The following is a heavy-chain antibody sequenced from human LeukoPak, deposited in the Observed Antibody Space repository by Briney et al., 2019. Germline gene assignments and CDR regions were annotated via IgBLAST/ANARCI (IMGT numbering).Heavy chain of an antibody. D-gene: IGHD3-16*01. CDR3: AKKTPSLGSFDY. CDR2: ISYDGSNK. Sequence: GGSLRLSCAASGFTFSSYAMHWVRQAPGKGLEWVAVISYDGSNKYYADSVKGRFTISRDNSKDTLYLQMNSLRAEDTAVYYCAKKTPSLGSFDYWGQGTLVTVSS. J-gene: IGHJ4*02. V-gene: IGHV3-30-3*02. CDR1: GFTFSSYA.